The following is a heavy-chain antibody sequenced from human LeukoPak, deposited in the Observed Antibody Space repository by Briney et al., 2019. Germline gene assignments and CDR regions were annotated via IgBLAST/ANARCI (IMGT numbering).Heavy chain of an antibody. CDR2: LYTGGTT. CDR3: ARDLGQYYDTSDNWFDP. CDR1: GFTVSYNY. V-gene: IGHV3-53*01. J-gene: IGHJ5*02. D-gene: IGHD3-22*01. Sequence: GGSLRLSCAVSGFTVSYNYMSWVRQAPGKGLEWVSVLYTGGTTYYADSVKGRFTISRDNSKNTLYLQMNSLRAEDTAVYYCARDLGQYYDTSDNWFDPWGQGTLVTVSS.